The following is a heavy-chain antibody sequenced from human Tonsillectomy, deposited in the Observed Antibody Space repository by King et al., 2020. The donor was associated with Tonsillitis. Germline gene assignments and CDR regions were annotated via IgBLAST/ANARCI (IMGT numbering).Heavy chain of an antibody. CDR2: INPNSGGT. V-gene: IGHV1-2*02. CDR3: ARSHDYSNYYFDY. CDR1: GYTFTGYY. J-gene: IGHJ4*02. Sequence: QLVQSGAEVKKPGASVKVSCKASGYTFTGYYMHWVRQAPGQGLEWMGWINPNSGGTNYAQKFQGRVTMTRDTSISTAYMELSRLRSDDTAVYFCARSHDYSNYYFDYWGQGTLVTVSS. D-gene: IGHD4-11*01.